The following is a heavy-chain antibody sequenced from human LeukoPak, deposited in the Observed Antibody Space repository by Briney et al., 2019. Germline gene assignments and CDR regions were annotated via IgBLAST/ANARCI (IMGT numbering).Heavy chain of an antibody. CDR1: GFTFSSYS. D-gene: IGHD3-10*01. Sequence: GGSLRLSCAASGFTFSSYSMNWVRQAPGKGLEWVSSISSSSSYIYYADPVKGRFTISRDNAKNSLYLQMNSLRAEDTAVYYCARITMVRGASDYWGQGTLVTVSS. J-gene: IGHJ4*02. V-gene: IGHV3-21*01. CDR3: ARITMVRGASDY. CDR2: ISSSSSYI.